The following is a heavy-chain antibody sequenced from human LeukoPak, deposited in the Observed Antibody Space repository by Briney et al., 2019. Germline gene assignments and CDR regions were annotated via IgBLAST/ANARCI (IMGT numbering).Heavy chain of an antibody. J-gene: IGHJ6*03. CDR3: ARCVAAAVKRWKSPSNYYYYMDV. CDR1: GGSISRYY. D-gene: IGHD6-13*01. CDR2: IYYRGST. V-gene: IGHV4-59*12. Sequence: SETLSLTCTVSGGSISRYYWSWIRQPPRKGLEWIGDIYYRGSTNYNPSLKSRVTISVDTSKNKFSLKMSSVTAADTAVYYCARCVAAAVKRWKSPSNYYYYMDVWGKGTTVTISS.